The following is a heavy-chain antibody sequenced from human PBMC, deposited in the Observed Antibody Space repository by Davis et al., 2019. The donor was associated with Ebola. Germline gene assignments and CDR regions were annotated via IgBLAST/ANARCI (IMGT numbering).Heavy chain of an antibody. CDR3: AKGGGYFDFDY. CDR2: IAGSGGST. J-gene: IGHJ4*02. D-gene: IGHD4-23*01. V-gene: IGHV3-23*01. CDR1: GFTFSSYA. Sequence: GGSLRLSCAASGFTFSSYAMSWVRQAPGKGLEWVSAIAGSGGSTYHADSVKGRFTISRDNSKNTLYLQMDNLRADDTAVYYCAKGGGYFDFDYWGQGTLVTVSS.